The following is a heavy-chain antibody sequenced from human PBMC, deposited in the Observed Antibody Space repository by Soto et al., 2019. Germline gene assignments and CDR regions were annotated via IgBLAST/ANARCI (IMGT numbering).Heavy chain of an antibody. D-gene: IGHD6-6*01. V-gene: IGHV4-61*01. Sequence: QVQLQESGPGLVKPSETLSLTCTVSGGSVNSDSYYWSWIRQHPGKGLEWIGYISYSGSTNYNPSLKSRVTISIDSSRNQFSRKLSSVTAADTAMLYCARAYSNSPAAFDSWGQGTLVTVSS. J-gene: IGHJ4*02. CDR1: GGSVNSDSYY. CDR3: ARAYSNSPAAFDS. CDR2: ISYSGST.